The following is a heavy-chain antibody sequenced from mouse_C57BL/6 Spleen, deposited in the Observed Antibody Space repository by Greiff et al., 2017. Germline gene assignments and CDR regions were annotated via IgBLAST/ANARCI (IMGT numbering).Heavy chain of an antibody. D-gene: IGHD2-1*01. CDR1: GYAFTNYL. J-gene: IGHJ2*01. CDR3: ARDGNYGDY. CDR2: INPGSGGT. V-gene: IGHV1-54*01. Sequence: QVQLKESGAELVRPGTSVKVSCKASGYAFTNYLIEWVKQRPGQGLEWIGVINPGSGGTNYNEKFKGKATLTADKSSSTAYMQLSSLTSEDSAVYFCARDGNYGDYWGQGTTLTVSS.